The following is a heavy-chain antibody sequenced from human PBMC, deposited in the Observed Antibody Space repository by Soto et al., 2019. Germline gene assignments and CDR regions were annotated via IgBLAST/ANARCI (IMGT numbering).Heavy chain of an antibody. Sequence: QVQLQESGPGLVKPSETLSLTCTVSGGSISSYYWSWIRQPPGQGLEWIGFIYYSESTNYNPSLQSRVTISVDTSKTPFSLRLTSVTAADTAVYYCARAVEMYASGWYYFDYWGQGTLVTVSS. CDR3: ARAVEMYASGWYYFDY. J-gene: IGHJ4*02. D-gene: IGHD6-19*01. V-gene: IGHV4-59*01. CDR1: GGSISSYY. CDR2: IYYSEST.